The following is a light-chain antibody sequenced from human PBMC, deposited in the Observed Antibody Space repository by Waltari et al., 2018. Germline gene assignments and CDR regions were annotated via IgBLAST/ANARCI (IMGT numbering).Light chain of an antibody. V-gene: IGLV2-14*03. CDR1: SSDIGFYNY. J-gene: IGLJ3*02. CDR2: DVS. CDR3: NSYAGSSSWV. Sequence: QSALTQPASVSGSPGQSITISCTGTSSDIGFYNYVSWYPQHPGKAPKLMIYDVSERPSGVSNRFSGAKSGNTASLTISGLQAEDEADYYCNSYAGSSSWVFGGGTKLTVL.